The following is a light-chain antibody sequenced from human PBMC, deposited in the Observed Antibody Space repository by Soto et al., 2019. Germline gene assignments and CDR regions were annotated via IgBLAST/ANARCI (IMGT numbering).Light chain of an antibody. Sequence: NFMLTQPHSVSESPGQTVTISCTRSSGSIASNYVQWYQQRPGSAPTTVIYEDNQRPSGVTDRFSGSIDSSSKSASLTISGLKTEDEADYYCQSYDSSNHVVFGGGTKLTVL. CDR1: SGSIASNY. CDR2: EDN. CDR3: QSYDSSNHVV. V-gene: IGLV6-57*04. J-gene: IGLJ2*01.